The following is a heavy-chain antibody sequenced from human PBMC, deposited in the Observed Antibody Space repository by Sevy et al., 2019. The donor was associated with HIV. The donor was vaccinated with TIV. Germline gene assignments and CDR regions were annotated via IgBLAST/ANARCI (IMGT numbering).Heavy chain of an antibody. D-gene: IGHD7-27*01. V-gene: IGHV1-2*02. CDR2: INPKSGGT. CDR3: ARAGDYYYYGMDV. Sequence: ASVKVSCKASGYTFTGYYMHWVRQAPGQGLEWMGWINPKSGGTNYAQKFQGRVTMTRETSTSTAYMELSRLRSDDTAVYYCARAGDYYYYGMDVWGQGTTVTVSS. CDR1: GYTFTGYY. J-gene: IGHJ6*02.